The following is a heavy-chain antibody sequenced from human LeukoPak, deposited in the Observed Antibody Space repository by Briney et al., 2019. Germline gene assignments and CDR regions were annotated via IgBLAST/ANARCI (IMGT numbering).Heavy chain of an antibody. CDR1: GYTFTSYG. Sequence: ASVKVSCKASGYTFTSYGISWVRQAPGQGLEWMGIINPSGGSTSYAQKFQGRVTMTRDTSTSTVYMELSSLRSEDTAVYYCARDLVSVSSYFDWGQGTLVTVSS. CDR2: INPSGGST. V-gene: IGHV1-46*01. J-gene: IGHJ4*02. D-gene: IGHD2/OR15-2a*01. CDR3: ARDLVSVSSYFD.